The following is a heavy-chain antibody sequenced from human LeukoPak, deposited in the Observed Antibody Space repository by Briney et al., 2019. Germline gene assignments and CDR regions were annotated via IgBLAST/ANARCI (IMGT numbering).Heavy chain of an antibody. D-gene: IGHD6-19*01. V-gene: IGHV4-59*01. CDR2: IYYSGTT. J-gene: IGHJ3*02. CDR3: ARMISSGWRRGDAFDI. CDR1: GGSGGSISNYY. Sequence: KPSETLSLTCTVSGGSGGSISNYYWSWIRQPPGKGLEWIGNIYYSGTTNYNPSLKSRVTISQDTSKNHFSLKLRSVTAADTAVYYCARMISSGWRRGDAFDIWGQGTMVTVSS.